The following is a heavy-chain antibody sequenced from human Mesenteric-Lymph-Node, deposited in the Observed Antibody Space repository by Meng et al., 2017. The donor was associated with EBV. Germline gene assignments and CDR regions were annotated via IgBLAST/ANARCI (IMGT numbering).Heavy chain of an antibody. CDR3: AALGSFASSIDP. Sequence: HHQRWGRVLFNPSGPLSPPCAVYGGSFSDSYWTWIRQPPGKGLEWIGEVNHAGTTIYNPSLESRVTISVDTSKNQFSLKLTSVTAADTAVYFCAALGSFASSIDPWGQGTLVTVSS. CDR2: VNHAGTT. J-gene: IGHJ5*02. CDR1: GGSFSDSY. V-gene: IGHV4-34*01. D-gene: IGHD3-16*01.